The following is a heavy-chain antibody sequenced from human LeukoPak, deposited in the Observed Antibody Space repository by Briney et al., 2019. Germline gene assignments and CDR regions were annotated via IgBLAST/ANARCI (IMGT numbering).Heavy chain of an antibody. CDR1: GFTFDNFA. CDR2: ISWNSGSI. Sequence: PGGPWGFSCEASGFTFDNFAMHWVRKAPGKGLDWVSGISWNSGSIGYADSVKGRFTISRDNAKNSLYLQMNSLRAEDTALYYCAGYCSSTSCYIGVDYWGQGTLVTVSS. V-gene: IGHV3-9*01. D-gene: IGHD2-2*02. J-gene: IGHJ4*02. CDR3: AGYCSSTSCYIGVDY.